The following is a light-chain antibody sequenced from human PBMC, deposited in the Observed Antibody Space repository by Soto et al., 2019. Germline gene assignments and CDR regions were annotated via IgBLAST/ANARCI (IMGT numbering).Light chain of an antibody. V-gene: IGLV2-14*03. CDR1: SDDVGAYDL. CDR2: KVT. Sequence: QSVLTQPASVSGSPGQSVTISCAGSSDDVGAYDLVSWYQQHPGQAPKVLIYKVTHRPAGVSNRFSASKSGNTASLTISGLQAEDEANYFCSSYTSNSRVFGTGTKLTVL. CDR3: SSYTSNSRV. J-gene: IGLJ1*01.